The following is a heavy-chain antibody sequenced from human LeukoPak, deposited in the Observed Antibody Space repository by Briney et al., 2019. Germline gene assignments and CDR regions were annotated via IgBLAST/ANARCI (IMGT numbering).Heavy chain of an antibody. V-gene: IGHV1-18*04. D-gene: IGHD6-19*01. Sequence: ASVKVSCKASGYTFTNYGISWVRQAPGQGIEWMGWISAYNGNTNHAQSLQGRVTMTTDTSTSTAYMELRSLRSDDTAVYYCARDSSPWLVLDYWGQGTLVTVSS. CDR2: ISAYNGNT. CDR3: ARDSSPWLVLDY. J-gene: IGHJ4*02. CDR1: GYTFTNYG.